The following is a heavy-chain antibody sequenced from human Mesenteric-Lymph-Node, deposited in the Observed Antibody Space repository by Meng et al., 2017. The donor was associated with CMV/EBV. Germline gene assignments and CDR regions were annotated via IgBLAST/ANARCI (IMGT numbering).Heavy chain of an antibody. CDR3: ARSTVVHWGIKVH. CDR1: GFTFSSCG. D-gene: IGHD7-27*01. CDR2: IGRSGQTI. V-gene: IGHV3-48*03. J-gene: IGHJ4*02. Sequence: GESLKISCAASGFTFSSCGMNWVRQAPGKGLEWVSHIGRSGQTIYYSDSVKGRFTISRDNAKNSLSLQMNSLRPEDTAVYYCARSTVVHWGIKVHWGQGTLVTVSS.